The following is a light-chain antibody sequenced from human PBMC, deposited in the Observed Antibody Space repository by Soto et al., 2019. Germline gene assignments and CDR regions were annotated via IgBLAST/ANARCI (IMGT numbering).Light chain of an antibody. CDR2: NVS. V-gene: IGKV1-5*03. J-gene: IGKJ1*01. CDR1: RFINGW. Sequence: DTQLPHSLYTLTAYAVVLVPITCRASRFINGWLAWYQQKPGQAPKLLIYNVSTLESGVPSRFSGSGSGTEFTLTVSSLQPDDFATYYCQQYHNFPRTFGQGTKVDIK. CDR3: QQYHNFPRT.